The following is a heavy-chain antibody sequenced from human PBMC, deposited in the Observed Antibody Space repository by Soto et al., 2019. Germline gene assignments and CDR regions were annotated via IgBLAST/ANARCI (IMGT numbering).Heavy chain of an antibody. CDR3: ARELSSFQYDSSGPVAG. D-gene: IGHD3-22*01. Sequence: SGTLSLTCTVSGGSISSGDYYWSWIRQPPGKGLEWIGYIYHSGNTYYSPSLKSRVSISLDTSKNQFSLKLSSVTAADTAVYYCARELSSFQYDSSGPVAGWGQGTLVTVSS. CDR1: GGSISSGDYY. CDR2: IYHSGNT. V-gene: IGHV4-30-4*01. J-gene: IGHJ4*02.